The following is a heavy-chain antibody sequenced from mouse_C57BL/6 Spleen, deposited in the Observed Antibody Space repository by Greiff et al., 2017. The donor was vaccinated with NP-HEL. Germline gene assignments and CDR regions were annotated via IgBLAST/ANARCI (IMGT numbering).Heavy chain of an antibody. CDR3: ASYGRYFDV. CDR2: ISNGGGSI. V-gene: IGHV5-12*01. CDR1: GFTFSDYY. Sequence: EVKLVESGGGLVQPGGSLKLSCAASGFTFSDYYMYWVRQTPEKRLEWVAYISNGGGSIYYPDTVKGRFTISRDNAKNTLYLQMSRLKSEDTAMYYCASYGRYFDVWGTGTTVTVSS. D-gene: IGHD1-1*02. J-gene: IGHJ1*03.